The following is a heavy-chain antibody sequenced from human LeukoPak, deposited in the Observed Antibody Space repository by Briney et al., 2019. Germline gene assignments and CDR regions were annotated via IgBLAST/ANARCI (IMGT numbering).Heavy chain of an antibody. CDR2: ITSSGGST. J-gene: IGHJ4*02. CDR3: VNQISGWVY. D-gene: IGHD6-19*01. V-gene: IGHV3-64D*06. CDR1: GFTFSSFV. Sequence: GGSLRLSCSASGFTFSSFVMHWVRQAPGKGPEYVSRITSSGGSTYYADSVKGRFTISRDNSKNTLYLQMSSLRPEDTAMYYCVNQISGWVYWGQGTMVTVSS.